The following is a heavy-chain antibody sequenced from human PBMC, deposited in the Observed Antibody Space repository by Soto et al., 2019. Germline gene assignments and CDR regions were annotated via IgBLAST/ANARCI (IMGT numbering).Heavy chain of an antibody. V-gene: IGHV4-31*03. J-gene: IGHJ4*02. Sequence: QVQLQESGPGLVKPSQTLSLTCTVSGGSISSGGYYWSWIRQHPGKGLEWIGYIYYSGSTYYNPSLNSRLTTSVDTSKNQFSLKLSSVTAANTAVYYCAREPALSTFGVALWYFDYWGQGTLVTVSS. CDR2: IYYSGST. D-gene: IGHD3-3*01. CDR3: AREPALSTFGVALWYFDY. CDR1: GGSISSGGYY.